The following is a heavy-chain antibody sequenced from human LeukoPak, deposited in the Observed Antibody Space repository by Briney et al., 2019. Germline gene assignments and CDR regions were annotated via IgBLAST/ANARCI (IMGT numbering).Heavy chain of an antibody. J-gene: IGHJ6*04. D-gene: IGHD3-3*01. CDR3: ATDLFGAIRITIFGVATAV. V-gene: IGHV1-24*01. CDR2: FDPEDGET. Sequence: ASVKVSCKVSGYTLTELSMHWVRQAPGKGLEWMGGFDPEDGETIYAQKFQGRVTMTEDTSTDTAYMELSSLRSGDTAVYYCATDLFGAIRITIFGVATAVWGKGTTVTVSS. CDR1: GYTLTELS.